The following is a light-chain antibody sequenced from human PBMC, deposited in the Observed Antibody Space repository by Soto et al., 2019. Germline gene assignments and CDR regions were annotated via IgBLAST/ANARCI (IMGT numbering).Light chain of an antibody. V-gene: IGKV1-5*01. CDR2: DAS. CDR3: QQYNSYPWT. Sequence: DIQMTQSHSTVSASVGDRVTIPCRASQSISSWLAWYQQKPGKAPNLLIYDASSLESGVPSRFSGSGSGTEFTLTISSLQPDDFATYYCQQYNSYPWTFGQGTKVDI. J-gene: IGKJ1*01. CDR1: QSISSW.